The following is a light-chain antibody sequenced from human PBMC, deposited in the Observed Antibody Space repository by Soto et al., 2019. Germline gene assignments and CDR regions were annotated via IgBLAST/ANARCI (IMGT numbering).Light chain of an antibody. CDR2: GAS. J-gene: IGKJ5*01. CDR3: QHYGGSPIT. V-gene: IGKV3-20*01. Sequence: EIVLTQSPGTMSLSPVEIATLSCRASQGVSSRLAWYQHKPGQAPRLLISGASNRATGIPDRFSGSGSGTDFTLTISRLEPEDLALYDGQHYGGSPITVGQGTRLEIK. CDR1: QGVSSR.